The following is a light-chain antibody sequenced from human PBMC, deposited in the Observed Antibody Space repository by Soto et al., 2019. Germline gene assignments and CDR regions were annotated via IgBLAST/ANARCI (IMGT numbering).Light chain of an antibody. CDR2: GNS. CDR3: QSYDSSLSGYV. V-gene: IGLV1-40*01. J-gene: IGLJ2*01. CDR1: GSNIGAGYD. Sequence: QSVLTQPPSVSGAPGQRVTISCTGSGSNIGAGYDVHWYQQLPGTAPKLLIYGNSNRPSGVPDRFSGSKSGTSASLAITGLQAEDEADYYCQSYDSSLSGYVFGGGTKLTVL.